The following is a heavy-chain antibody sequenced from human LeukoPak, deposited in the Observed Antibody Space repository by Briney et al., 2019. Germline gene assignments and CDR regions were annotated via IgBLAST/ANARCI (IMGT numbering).Heavy chain of an antibody. Sequence: SETLFLTCTVSGGSISPYYWTWIRQPPGKGLEWIGYIYYNGNTNYNPSLKSRITISVDTSKNQFSLRLKSVTAADTAMYYCARGPLSSRTTWTWFDPWGQGTLVTVSS. D-gene: IGHD6-13*01. V-gene: IGHV4-59*01. CDR3: ARGPLSSRTTWTWFDP. J-gene: IGHJ5*02. CDR1: GGSISPYY. CDR2: IYYNGNT.